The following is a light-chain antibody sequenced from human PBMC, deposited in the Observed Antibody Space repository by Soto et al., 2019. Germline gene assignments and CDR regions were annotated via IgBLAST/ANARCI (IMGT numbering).Light chain of an antibody. CDR1: SSNIGRNT. CDR3: AAWDDSLNGPV. V-gene: IGLV1-44*01. J-gene: IGLJ2*01. Sequence: QSVLTQPPSASVTPGQRVTISCSGSSSNIGRNTVNWYQQVPGTAPKLLIYSDNQRPSGVPDRFSGSKSGTSASLAISGLQSEDEADYYCAAWDDSLNGPVFGGGTKLTVL. CDR2: SDN.